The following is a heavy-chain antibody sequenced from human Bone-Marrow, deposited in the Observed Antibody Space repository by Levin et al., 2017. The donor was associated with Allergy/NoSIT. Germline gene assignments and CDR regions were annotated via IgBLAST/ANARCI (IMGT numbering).Heavy chain of an antibody. J-gene: IGHJ6*03. D-gene: IGHD2-15*01. CDR1: GHPFTAFY. Sequence: PEASVKVSCKASGHPFTAFYIHWVRQAPAQGLEWMGRLNPKTGASNSAQKFQGRITMTRDLSTRTAYMELTSLTFDDTATYYCVISALFPPETDYYYHLDVWVKGATVTVSS. CDR3: VISALFPPETDYYYHLDV. V-gene: IGHV1-2*06. CDR2: LNPKTGAS.